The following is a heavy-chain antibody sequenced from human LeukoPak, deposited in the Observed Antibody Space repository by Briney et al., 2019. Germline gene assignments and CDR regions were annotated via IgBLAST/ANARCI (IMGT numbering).Heavy chain of an antibody. CDR3: ARDRHYGSGSFLGTFDY. V-gene: IGHV1-69*04. CDR2: IIPFLGIA. CDR1: GGTFSSYA. Sequence: SVKVSCKASGGTFSSYAISWVRQAPGQGLEWMGRIIPFLGIANYAQKFQGRVTITADKSTSTAYMELSSLRSEDTAVYYCARDRHYGSGSFLGTFDYWGQGTLVTVSS. D-gene: IGHD3-10*01. J-gene: IGHJ4*02.